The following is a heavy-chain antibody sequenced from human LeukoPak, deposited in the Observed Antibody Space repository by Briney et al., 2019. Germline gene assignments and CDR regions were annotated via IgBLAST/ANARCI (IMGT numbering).Heavy chain of an antibody. CDR3: ARVLSSSWYSNDWFDP. D-gene: IGHD6-13*01. CDR1: GGSISSSNW. J-gene: IGHJ5*02. CDR2: IYHSGST. V-gene: IGHV4-4*02. Sequence: SETLSLTCAVSGGSISSSNWWSWVRQPPGKGLEWIGEIYHSGSTNYNPSLKSRVTISVDTSKNQFSLKLSSVTAADTAVYYCARVLSSSWYSNDWFDPWGQGTLVTVSS.